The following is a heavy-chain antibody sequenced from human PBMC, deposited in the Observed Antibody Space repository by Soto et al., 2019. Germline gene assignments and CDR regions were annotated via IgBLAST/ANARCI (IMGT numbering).Heavy chain of an antibody. D-gene: IGHD2-2*01. CDR1: GGTFSSYA. J-gene: IGHJ4*02. Sequence: QVQLVQSGAEVKKPGSSVKVSCKASGGTFSSYAISWVRQAPGQGLEWMGGIIPIFGTANYAQKFQGRVTMTRDTSISTAYMELSRLRSDDTAVYYCARKFGGYCSSTSCYDFDYWGQGTLVTVSS. CDR2: IIPIFGTA. CDR3: ARKFGGYCSSTSCYDFDY. V-gene: IGHV1-69*06.